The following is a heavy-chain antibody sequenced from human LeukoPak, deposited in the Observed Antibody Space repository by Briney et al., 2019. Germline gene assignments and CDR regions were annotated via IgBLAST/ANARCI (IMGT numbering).Heavy chain of an antibody. D-gene: IGHD3-22*01. CDR2: IRSKANNYAT. J-gene: IGHJ4*02. CDR1: GFTFSGSA. V-gene: IGHV3-73*01. CDR3: TGDNFDSSVKFDY. Sequence: GGSLRLSCVVSGFTFSGSAVHWVRQASGKGLEWVGRIRSKANNYATAYAASVKGRFTISRDDSKNTAYLQMNSLKTEDTAVYYCTGDNFDSSVKFDYWGQGILVTVSS.